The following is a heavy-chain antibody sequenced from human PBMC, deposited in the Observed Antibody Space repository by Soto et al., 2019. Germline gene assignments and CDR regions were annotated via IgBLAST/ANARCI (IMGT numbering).Heavy chain of an antibody. J-gene: IGHJ4*02. CDR2: ISGSGGST. Sequence: EVQLLESGGGLVQPGGSLRLSCAASGFTFSNYGMNWVRQAPGKGLEWVSGISGSGGSTYYADSVKGRFTISRDNSKNTLYQQMNSLRAEDTAVYYWAKLIGYNRGCSDYWGQGTLVTVSS. V-gene: IGHV3-23*01. D-gene: IGHD6-19*01. CDR1: GFTFSNYG. CDR3: AKLIGYNRGCSDY.